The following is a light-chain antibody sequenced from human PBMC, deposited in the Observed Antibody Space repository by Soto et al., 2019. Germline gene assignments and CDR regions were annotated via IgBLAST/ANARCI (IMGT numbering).Light chain of an antibody. Sequence: QSVLTQPASVSGSPGQSITISCTGTSSDVGSYNFVFWYQHHPGKAPNLMLYEGIKRPSGVSNRFSGSKSGNTASLTISGLLAEDEADYYCSSYAGSAILDVFGTGTKVTVL. CDR2: EGI. V-gene: IGLV2-23*03. J-gene: IGLJ1*01. CDR1: SSDVGSYNF. CDR3: SSYAGSAILDV.